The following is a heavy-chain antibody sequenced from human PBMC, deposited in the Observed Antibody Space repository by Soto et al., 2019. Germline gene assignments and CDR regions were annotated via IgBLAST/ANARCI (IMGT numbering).Heavy chain of an antibody. V-gene: IGHV2-70*01. J-gene: IGHJ6*02. CDR1: GFSLSTSGMC. CDR2: IDWDDDK. Sequence: SGPTLVNPTQTLTLTCTFSGFSLSTSGMCVSWIRQPPGKALEWLALIDWDDDKYYSTSLKTRLTISKDTSKNQVVLTMTNMDPVDTATYYCARIRLLRYFDSYYYYGMDVWGQGTTVTVSS. D-gene: IGHD3-9*01. CDR3: ARIRLLRYFDSYYYYGMDV.